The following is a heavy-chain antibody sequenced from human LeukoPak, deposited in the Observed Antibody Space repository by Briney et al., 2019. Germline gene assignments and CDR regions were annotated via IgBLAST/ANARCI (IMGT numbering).Heavy chain of an antibody. CDR3: ARAYPAATFDY. V-gene: IGHV4-59*01. D-gene: IGHD2-2*01. Sequence: SETLSLTCTVSGGSISSYYWSWIRQPPGKGLEWIGYIYYSGSTNYNPSLKSRVTISVDTSKNQFSLKLSSVTVADTAVYYCARAYPAATFDYWGQGTLVTVSS. J-gene: IGHJ4*02. CDR2: IYYSGST. CDR1: GGSISSYY.